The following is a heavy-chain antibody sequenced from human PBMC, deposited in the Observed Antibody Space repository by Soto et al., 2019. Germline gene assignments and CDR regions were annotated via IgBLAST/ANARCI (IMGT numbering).Heavy chain of an antibody. CDR1: GGSFSGYY. D-gene: IGHD3-3*01. CDR2: INHSGST. V-gene: IGHV4-34*01. CDR3: ARGQSYDFWSGSLRSWFDP. J-gene: IGHJ5*02. Sequence: SETLSLTCAVYGGSFSGYYWSWIRQPPGKGLEWIGEINHSGSTNYNPSLKSRVTISVDTSKNQFSLKLSSVTAADTAVYYCARGQSYDFWSGSLRSWFDPWGQGTLVTVSS.